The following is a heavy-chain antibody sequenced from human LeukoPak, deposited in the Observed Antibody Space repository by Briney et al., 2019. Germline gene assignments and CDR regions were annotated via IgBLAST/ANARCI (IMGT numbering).Heavy chain of an antibody. CDR2: IKSKTDGGTT. J-gene: IGHJ4*02. V-gene: IGHV3-15*01. CDR1: GFTFSNAW. Sequence: GGSLRLSYAASGFTFSNAWMSWVRQAPGKEREWVGRIKSKTDGGTTDYAAHVKGRFTISRDDSKNTLDLQMNSLKTEDTAVYYCTTDRAAAAGTADYWGQGTLVTASS. CDR3: TTDRAAAAGTADY. D-gene: IGHD6-13*01.